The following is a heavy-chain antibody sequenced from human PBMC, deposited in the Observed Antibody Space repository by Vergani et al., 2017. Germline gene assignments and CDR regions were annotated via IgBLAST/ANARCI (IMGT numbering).Heavy chain of an antibody. D-gene: IGHD3-10*01. V-gene: IGHV4-38-2*01. CDR2: IYHTGSA. CDR1: GYSITSGYY. CDR3: VRTVALWFGETKDGGWFDP. J-gene: IGHJ5*02. Sequence: QVQLLESGPGLLKPSETLSLTCSVSGYSITSGYYWGWIRQPPGRGLEWIGSIYHTGSAYYNPALKGRVTVSVDTSMKQVSLKLNSVTAADTAVYYCVRTVALWFGETKDGGWFDPWGQGTLVTVTS.